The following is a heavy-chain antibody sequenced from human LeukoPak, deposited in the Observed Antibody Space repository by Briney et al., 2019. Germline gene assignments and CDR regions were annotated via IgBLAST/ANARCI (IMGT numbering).Heavy chain of an antibody. CDR3: AKLLWFRRNFDY. CDR1: GFTFSSYA. V-gene: IGHV3-23*01. J-gene: IGHJ4*02. CDR2: ISGSGGST. D-gene: IGHD3-10*01. Sequence: GASLRLSCAASGFTFSSYAMSWVRQAPGKGLEWVSAISGSGGSTYYADSVKGRFTISRDNSKNTLYLQMNSLRAEDTAVYYCAKLLWFRRNFDYWGQGTLVTVSS.